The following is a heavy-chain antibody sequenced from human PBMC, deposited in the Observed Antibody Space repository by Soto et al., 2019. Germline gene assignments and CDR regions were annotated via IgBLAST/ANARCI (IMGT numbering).Heavy chain of an antibody. CDR2: ISGSGVST. Sequence: PGGSLRLSCAASGFTFSSYAMSCVRQAPGKGLEWVSVISGSGVSTYYADSVKGRFTISRDKSKNTLYLQMNSLRAEDTAVYFCAKDMEMTGSCTNGLCWTLDYWGPGTLVTVSS. V-gene: IGHV3-23*01. D-gene: IGHD2-8*01. J-gene: IGHJ4*02. CDR3: AKDMEMTGSCTNGLCWTLDY. CDR1: GFTFSSYA.